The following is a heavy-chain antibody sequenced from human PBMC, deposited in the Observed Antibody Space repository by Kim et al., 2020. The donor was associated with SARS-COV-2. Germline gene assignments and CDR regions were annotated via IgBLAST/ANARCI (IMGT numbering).Heavy chain of an antibody. J-gene: IGHJ4*02. V-gene: IGHV1-69*01. CDR2: TA. D-gene: IGHD5-18*01. CDR3: ASLDTAMVEY. Sequence: TANDAQKFQGRVTITADESTSTAYMELSSLRSEDTAVYYCASLDTAMVEYWGQGTLVTVSS.